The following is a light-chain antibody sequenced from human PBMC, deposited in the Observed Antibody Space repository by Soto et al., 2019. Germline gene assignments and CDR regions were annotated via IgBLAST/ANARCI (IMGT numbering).Light chain of an antibody. CDR3: SSYTTSTTYV. V-gene: IGLV2-14*01. CDR1: TSDVGGYNS. J-gene: IGLJ1*01. CDR2: EVR. Sequence: QSVLTQPASVSGPPGQSITVSCTGTTSDVGGYNSVSWYQHHPGKAPKLIIYEVRKRPSGISSRFSGSQSGNTASLSISGLQAEDEADYYCSSYTTSTTYVFGTGTKVTVL.